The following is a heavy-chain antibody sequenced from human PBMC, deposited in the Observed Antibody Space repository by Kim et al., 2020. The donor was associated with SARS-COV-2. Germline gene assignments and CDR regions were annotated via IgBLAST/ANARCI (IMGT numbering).Heavy chain of an antibody. V-gene: IGHV4-31*03. CDR1: GGSISSGGYY. CDR2: IYYSGST. Sequence: SETLSLTCTVSGGSISSGGYYWSWIRQHPGKGLEWIGYIYYSGSTYYNPSLKSRVTISVDTSKNQFSLKLSSVTAADTAVYYCARSYRRTPFSGSGAAGYWGQVTLVTVSS. J-gene: IGHJ4*02. CDR3: ARSYRRTPFSGSGAAGY. D-gene: IGHD3-10*01.